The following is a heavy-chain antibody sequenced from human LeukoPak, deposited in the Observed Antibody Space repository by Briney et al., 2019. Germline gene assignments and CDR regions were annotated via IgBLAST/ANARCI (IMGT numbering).Heavy chain of an antibody. CDR1: GGSFSGYY. Sequence: SETLSLTCAVYGGSFSGYYWSWIRQPPGKGLEWIGEINHSGSTNYNPSLKSRVTISVDTSKNQFSLKLSSVTAADTAVYYCARRFPWYGSSHRFDYWGQGTLVTVSS. CDR3: ARRFPWYGSSHRFDY. J-gene: IGHJ4*02. V-gene: IGHV4-34*01. D-gene: IGHD6-6*01. CDR2: INHSGST.